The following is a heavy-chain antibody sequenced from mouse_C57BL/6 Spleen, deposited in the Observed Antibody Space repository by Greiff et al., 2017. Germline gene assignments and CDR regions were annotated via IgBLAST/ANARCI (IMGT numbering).Heavy chain of an antibody. CDR3: AREGYYDD. CDR2: IDPSDSGT. CDR1: GYTFTSYW. Sequence: VQLQQPGAELVRPGSSVKLSCKASGYTFTSYWMHWVKQRPIQGLEWIGNIDPSDSGTHYNQKFKDKATLTVDESSSTAYMQLSSLTSEDSAVYYCAREGYYDDWGQGTTLTVSS. V-gene: IGHV1-52*01. J-gene: IGHJ2*01.